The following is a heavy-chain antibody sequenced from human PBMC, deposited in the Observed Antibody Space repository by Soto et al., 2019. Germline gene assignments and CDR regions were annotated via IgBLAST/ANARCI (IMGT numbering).Heavy chain of an antibody. CDR3: ARRGQAGPGLAH. J-gene: IGHJ4*02. CDR1: GYTFSSYW. D-gene: IGHD3-10*01. Sequence: GSLRLSCAASGYTFSSYWIHWVRQAPGKGLVWVSRINPDGTDTSYVDSVRGRFTVSRDNAKSTLYLQMNSLRVEDTGVYFCARRGQAGPGLAHWGQGTLVTLSS. CDR2: INPDGTDT. V-gene: IGHV3-74*01.